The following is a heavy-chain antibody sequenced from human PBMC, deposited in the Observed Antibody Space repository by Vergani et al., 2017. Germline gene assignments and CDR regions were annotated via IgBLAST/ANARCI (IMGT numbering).Heavy chain of an antibody. CDR2: SFTFFGTT. Sequence: QVQLVQSGAEVKKPGSSVNVSCKASGGPFKNSAFSCVRQVAGQGLEWMGRSFTFFGTTDYAQKFQGRFTIIAYEFTNTVDMQLSNLRSEDTAVYYRARDCPGGGCDCSADWYFDLWGRGTLVTVSS. CDR1: GGPFKNSA. J-gene: IGHJ2*01. CDR3: ARDCPGGGCDCSADWYFDL. V-gene: IGHV1-69*13. D-gene: IGHD2-21*02.